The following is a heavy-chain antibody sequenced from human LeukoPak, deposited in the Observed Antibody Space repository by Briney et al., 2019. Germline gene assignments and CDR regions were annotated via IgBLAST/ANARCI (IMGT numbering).Heavy chain of an antibody. CDR3: ASYSSSWYAFDY. CDR1: GFTFSSYA. Sequence: GGSLRLSCAASGFTFSSYAMHWVRQAPGKGLEWVAVISYDGSNKYYADSVKGRFTISGDNSKNTLYLQMNSLRAEDTAVYYCASYSSSWYAFDYWGQGTLVTVSS. D-gene: IGHD6-13*01. J-gene: IGHJ4*02. CDR2: ISYDGSNK. V-gene: IGHV3-30-3*01.